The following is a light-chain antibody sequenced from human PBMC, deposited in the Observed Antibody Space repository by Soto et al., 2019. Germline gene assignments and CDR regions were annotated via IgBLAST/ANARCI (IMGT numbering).Light chain of an antibody. Sequence: EIVMTQSPATLSVSPGNRVTISCRASQTVSSNLAWYQQKPGQAPRLLIYAAFNRATGIPARFSGSGSGTEFTLTISSLQSEDSAIYYCQQYENWPPWTFGQGTKVDIK. CDR1: QTVSSN. V-gene: IGKV3-15*01. J-gene: IGKJ1*01. CDR2: AAF. CDR3: QQYENWPPWT.